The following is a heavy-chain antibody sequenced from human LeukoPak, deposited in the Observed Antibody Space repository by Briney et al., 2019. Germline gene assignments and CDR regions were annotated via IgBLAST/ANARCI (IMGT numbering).Heavy chain of an antibody. CDR1: GYTFTSYD. V-gene: IGHV1-8*01. CDR3: ARGDAYEFYFDY. D-gene: IGHD5-12*01. CDR2: MNPNSGNT. J-gene: IGHJ4*02. Sequence: ASVKVSCKASGYTFTSYDINWVRQATGQGLEWMGWMNPNSGNTGYAQKFQGRVTMTRNTSISTAYMELSSLRSEDTAVYYCARGDAYEFYFDYWGQGTLVTVSS.